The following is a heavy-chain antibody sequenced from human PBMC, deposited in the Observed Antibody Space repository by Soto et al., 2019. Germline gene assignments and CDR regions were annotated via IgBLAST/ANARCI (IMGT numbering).Heavy chain of an antibody. D-gene: IGHD2-21*02. J-gene: IGHJ5*02. CDR1: GGSIIDYY. V-gene: IGHV4-59*12. Sequence: ETLSLTCSVSGGSIIDYYWSWIRQSPEKGLAYIAYSSYGGITNLNGALNGRVTMSIDTSKNQFSLKLNSATATDTAVYFCARDQGVVVTADNWFDPWGQGILVTVFS. CDR3: ARDQGVVVTADNWFDP. CDR2: SSYGGIT.